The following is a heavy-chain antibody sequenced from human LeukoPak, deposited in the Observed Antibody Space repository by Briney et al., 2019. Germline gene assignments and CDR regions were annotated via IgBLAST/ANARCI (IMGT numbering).Heavy chain of an antibody. D-gene: IGHD5-24*01. CDR3: TRGGGWLIDF. Sequence: PSETLSLTRDVSGDSGASSGGYWLGGFGHPPGRGLELIGYVHSSGSTKYNSSLGSRVTISMDTSRNQFSLKLSSVTAADTAVYFCTRGGGWLIDFWGRGTLVTVSS. J-gene: IGHJ4*02. CDR1: GDSGASSGGYW. CDR2: VHSSGST. V-gene: IGHV4-61*08.